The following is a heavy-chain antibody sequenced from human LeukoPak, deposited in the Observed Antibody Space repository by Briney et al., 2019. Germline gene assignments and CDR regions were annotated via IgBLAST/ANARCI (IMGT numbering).Heavy chain of an antibody. J-gene: IGHJ4*02. CDR1: GTFRSYT. V-gene: IGHV1-69*05. D-gene: IGHD2-21*02. CDR3: ARLRLMTLPSYFDS. Sequence: SVKVSCKTGGTFRSYTISWVRQAPGQGLEWMGGVIPPFGTANYVQKFRGRVTITTDESTGTAYMELSSLRSEDTAIYYCARLRLMTLPSYFDSWGRGTLVTVSS. CDR2: VIPPFGTA.